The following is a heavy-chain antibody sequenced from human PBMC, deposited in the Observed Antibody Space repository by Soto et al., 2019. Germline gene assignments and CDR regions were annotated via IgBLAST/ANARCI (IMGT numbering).Heavy chain of an antibody. Sequence: PTSTVYVKSADPGGPISSYNKSWIRQPPGKGLEWIGYIYYSGSTNYNPPLKSRVTISVDTSKNRFSLKLSSVTAADTAVYYCARDPPYGPYFDYWGQGTLVTVSS. J-gene: IGHJ4*02. CDR1: GGPISSYN. V-gene: IGHV4-59*01. CDR2: IYYSGST. D-gene: IGHD3-10*01. CDR3: ARDPPYGPYFDY.